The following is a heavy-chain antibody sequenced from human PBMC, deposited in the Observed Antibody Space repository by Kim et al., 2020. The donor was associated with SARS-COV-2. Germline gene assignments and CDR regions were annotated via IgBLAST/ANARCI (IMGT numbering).Heavy chain of an antibody. Sequence: SGSTNYNPALKSRVTISVDTSKNQFSLKLSSVTAADTAVYYCARGLKFDYWGQGTLVTVSS. CDR2: SGST. V-gene: IGHV4-34*01. CDR3: ARGLKFDY. J-gene: IGHJ4*02.